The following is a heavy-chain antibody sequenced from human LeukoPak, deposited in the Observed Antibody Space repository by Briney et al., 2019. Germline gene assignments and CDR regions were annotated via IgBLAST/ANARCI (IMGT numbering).Heavy chain of an antibody. D-gene: IGHD2-15*01. CDR3: ARSSSRYCSGGSCYSGVLGYFDY. Sequence: GGSLRLSCAASGFTFSSYSMNWVRQAPGKGLEWVSSISTSSIYIYYADSVKGRFTISRDNAKNSLYLQMNSLRAEDTAVYYCARSSSRYCSGGSCYSGVLGYFDYWGQGTLVTVSS. CDR2: ISTSSIYI. J-gene: IGHJ4*02. V-gene: IGHV3-21*01. CDR1: GFTFSSYS.